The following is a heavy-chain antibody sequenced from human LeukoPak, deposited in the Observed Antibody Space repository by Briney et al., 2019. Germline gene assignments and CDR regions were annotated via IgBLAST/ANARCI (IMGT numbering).Heavy chain of an antibody. D-gene: IGHD2-15*01. J-gene: IGHJ6*02. CDR2: ISSGGSTK. V-gene: IGHV3-48*03. CDR1: GFSFSSYE. Sequence: GGSLRLSCAASGFSFSSYEMNWVRQAPGKGLDWVSHISSGGSTKYYVDSVRGRSSMPRDNAKNSLYLQMNSLTAEDTAVYYCARDLSRAVAATPLYYYYYGMDVWGQGTTVTVSS. CDR3: ARDLSRAVAATPLYYYYYGMDV.